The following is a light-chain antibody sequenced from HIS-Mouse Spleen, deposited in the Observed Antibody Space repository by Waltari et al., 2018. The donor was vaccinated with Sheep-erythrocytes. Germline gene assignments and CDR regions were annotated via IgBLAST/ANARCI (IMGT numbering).Light chain of an antibody. J-gene: IGLJ3*02. V-gene: IGLV2-14*03. CDR2: DVS. Sequence: QSALTQPASVPGSPGQSIPISCPGTSSDVCGYNYFALYQQHPGNAPKPMIYDVSNRPSGVSNRFSGSKSGNTASLTISGLQAEDEADYYCSSYTSSSTSWVFGGGTKLTVL. CDR3: SSYTSSSTSWV. CDR1: SSDVCGYNY.